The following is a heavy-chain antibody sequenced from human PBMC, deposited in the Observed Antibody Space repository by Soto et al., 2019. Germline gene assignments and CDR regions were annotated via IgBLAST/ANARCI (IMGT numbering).Heavy chain of an antibody. CDR1: GGSISSGNYY. D-gene: IGHD2-15*01. V-gene: IGHV4-30-4*01. CDR3: ATMGTPATGLYYFDY. Sequence: SETLSLTCTVSGGSISSGNYYWSWIRQPPGKGLEWIGFISYSGSAYYNPSLKSRVTISVDTSKNQFSLNLSFVTAADTAVYYCATMGTPATGLYYFDYWGRGTLVTVSS. CDR2: ISYSGSA. J-gene: IGHJ4*02.